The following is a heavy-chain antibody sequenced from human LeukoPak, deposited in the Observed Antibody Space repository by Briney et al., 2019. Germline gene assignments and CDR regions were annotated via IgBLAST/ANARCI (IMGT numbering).Heavy chain of an antibody. J-gene: IGHJ4*02. Sequence: XWXXEINHSGSTNYNPSLKSRVTISVDTSKNQFSLKLSSVTAADTAVYYCARVGGSGYYRTNDYWGQGTLVTVSS. CDR2: INHSGST. D-gene: IGHD3-22*01. V-gene: IGHV4-34*01. CDR3: ARVGGSGYYRTNDY.